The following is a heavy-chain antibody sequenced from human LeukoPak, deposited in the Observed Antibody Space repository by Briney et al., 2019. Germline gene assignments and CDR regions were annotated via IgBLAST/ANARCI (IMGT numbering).Heavy chain of an antibody. D-gene: IGHD1-26*01. CDR1: GYTFTRYG. V-gene: IGHV1-18*01. J-gene: IGHJ4*02. CDR3: ARSGRGTYYYFDY. Sequence: ASVKVSCKASGYTFTRYGMSWVRQAPGQGLEWMGWISGSNGNTNYAQKLQGRVTMTTDTSTGTAYMELRSLRSDDTAVYYCARSGRGTYYYFDYWGQGTLVAVSS. CDR2: ISGSNGNT.